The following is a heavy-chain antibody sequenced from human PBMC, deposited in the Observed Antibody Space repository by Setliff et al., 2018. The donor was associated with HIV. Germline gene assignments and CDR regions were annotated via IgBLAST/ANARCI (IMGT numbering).Heavy chain of an antibody. V-gene: IGHV3-48*03. CDR1: GFTFSSYE. Sequence: PGESLKISCAASGFTFSSYERTWVRQAPGKGLECISYISRDSDRIHYADSVKGRFTVSRDNAKNSLFLQMHSLRAEDTAVYYCARVTTGTTAGDYWGQGTLVTAPQ. CDR2: ISRDSDRI. J-gene: IGHJ4*02. CDR3: ARVTTGTTAGDY. D-gene: IGHD1-1*01.